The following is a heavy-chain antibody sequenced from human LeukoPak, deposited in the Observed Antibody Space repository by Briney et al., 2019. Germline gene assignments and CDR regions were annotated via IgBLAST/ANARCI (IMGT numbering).Heavy chain of an antibody. D-gene: IGHD3-16*02. CDR2: INPISGTA. Sequence: VASVKVSCKASGGTFSSYAISWVRQAPGQGLEWMGGINPISGTANYAQKFQDRIAITADASTSTAYMDLSSLRSEDTAVYYCARETPTTGLSPLPYFDYWGQGTLVTVSS. V-gene: IGHV1-69*13. CDR1: GGTFSSYA. CDR3: ARETPTTGLSPLPYFDY. J-gene: IGHJ4*02.